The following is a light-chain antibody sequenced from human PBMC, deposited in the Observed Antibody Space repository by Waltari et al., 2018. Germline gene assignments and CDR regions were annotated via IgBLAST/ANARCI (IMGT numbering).Light chain of an antibody. CDR2: DAT. Sequence: EIVMTQSPATLSVSPGESATLSCRASQSIGSNLAWYQQKPGQAPRLLIYDATTRDTDIAARFSGSGSGTEFTLTISSLQSEDFAVYFCQQYRDWPRTFGHGTKLEIK. CDR1: QSIGSN. J-gene: IGKJ1*01. V-gene: IGKV3-15*01. CDR3: QQYRDWPRT.